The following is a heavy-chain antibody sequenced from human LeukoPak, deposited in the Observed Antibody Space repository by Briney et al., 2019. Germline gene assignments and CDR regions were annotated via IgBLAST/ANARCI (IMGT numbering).Heavy chain of an antibody. CDR3: ARVPRSYYYYYYMDV. J-gene: IGHJ6*03. CDR1: GGSISSSSYY. Sequence: SETLSLTCTVSGGSISSSSYYWGWIRQPPGKGLAWIGSIYYSGSTYYNPSLKSRVTISVDTSKNQFSLKLSSVTAADTAVYYCARVPRSYYYYYYMDVWGKGTTVTVSS. CDR2: IYYSGST. D-gene: IGHD2-2*01. V-gene: IGHV4-39*01.